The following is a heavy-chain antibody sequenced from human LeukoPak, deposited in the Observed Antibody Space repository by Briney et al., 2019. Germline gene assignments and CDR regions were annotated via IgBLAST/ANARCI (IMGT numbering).Heavy chain of an antibody. CDR3: ARDGTPSPILTGYYGGQDY. D-gene: IGHD3-9*01. CDR2: IYHSGST. CDR1: GYSISSGYY. V-gene: IGHV4-38-2*02. Sequence: PSETLSLTCTVSGYSISSGYYWGWIRQPRGKGQEWIGSIYHSGSTYYNPSLKSRVTISVDTSRNQFSLKMSSVTAADTAVYYCARDGTPSPILTGYYGGQDYWGQGTLVTVSS. J-gene: IGHJ4*02.